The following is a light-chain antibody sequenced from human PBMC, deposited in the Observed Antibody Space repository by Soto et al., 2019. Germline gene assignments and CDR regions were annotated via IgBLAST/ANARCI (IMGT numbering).Light chain of an antibody. CDR3: QQLNSYLLT. Sequence: DIQLTQSPSFLSASVGDRVTITCRASQGISSFVVWYQQKPGKAPKLLIYAASTLQSGVPSRFSGSGSGTEFTLTISSLQPEDSATYYCQQLNSYLLTFGGGTKVDIK. V-gene: IGKV1-9*01. J-gene: IGKJ4*01. CDR1: QGISSF. CDR2: AAS.